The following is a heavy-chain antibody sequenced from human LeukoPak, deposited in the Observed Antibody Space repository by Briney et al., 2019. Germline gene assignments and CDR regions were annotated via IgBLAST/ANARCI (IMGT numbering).Heavy chain of an antibody. CDR3: ARGQQLGSYNWFDP. Sequence: SETLSLTCTVSGGSISSYYWSWIRQPPGKGLTWIGEINHSGSTNYNPSLKSRVTISVDTSKNQFSLKLSSVTAADTAIYYCARGQQLGSYNWFDPWGQGTLVTVSS. J-gene: IGHJ5*02. D-gene: IGHD1-1*01. V-gene: IGHV4-34*01. CDR2: INHSGST. CDR1: GGSISSYY.